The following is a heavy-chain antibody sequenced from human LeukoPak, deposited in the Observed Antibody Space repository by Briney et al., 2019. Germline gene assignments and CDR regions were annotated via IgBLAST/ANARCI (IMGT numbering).Heavy chain of an antibody. Sequence: PGGSLRLSCAASGFTFSSYRMNWVRQAPGKGLEWVSYISSSSTIYYADSVKGRFTISRDNAKNSLYLQMNSLRAEDTAVYYCARAGGHGWFDPWGQGTLVTVSS. CDR3: ARAGGHGWFDP. CDR2: ISSSSTI. J-gene: IGHJ5*02. D-gene: IGHD4-23*01. V-gene: IGHV3-48*01. CDR1: GFTFSSYR.